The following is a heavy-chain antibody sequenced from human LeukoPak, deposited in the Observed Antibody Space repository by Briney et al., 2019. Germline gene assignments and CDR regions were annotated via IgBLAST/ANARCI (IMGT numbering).Heavy chain of an antibody. CDR3: ARARGDVMVRGVPYTFDY. Sequence: SQTLSLTCAISGDSVSGNSVAWHWIRQSPSRGLEWLGRTFYRSNWFYDYAVSVKGRIIINPDTSKNQFSLQLNSVTPEDTAVYFCARARGDVMVRGVPYTFDYWGQGTLVTVSS. J-gene: IGHJ4*02. CDR1: GDSVSGNSVA. D-gene: IGHD3-10*01. V-gene: IGHV6-1*01. CDR2: TFYRSNWFY.